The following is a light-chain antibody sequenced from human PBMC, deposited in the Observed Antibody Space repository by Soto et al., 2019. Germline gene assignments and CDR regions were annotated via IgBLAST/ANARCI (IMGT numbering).Light chain of an antibody. CDR3: QQYNTYPYT. CDR1: QSIGTW. V-gene: IGKV1-5*01. J-gene: IGKJ2*01. Sequence: DIQMTQSPSTLSASVGDRVTITCRASQSIGTWLAWYQQKPGKAPNLLIYDASSLEGGVPSSFSGGGSGTEFTLTISSLQPDDFATYYCQQYNTYPYTFGQGTKLEIK. CDR2: DAS.